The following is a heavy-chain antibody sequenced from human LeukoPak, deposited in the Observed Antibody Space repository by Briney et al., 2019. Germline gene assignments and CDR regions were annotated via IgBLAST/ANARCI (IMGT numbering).Heavy chain of an antibody. CDR2: LSGSGGST. J-gene: IGHJ4*02. CDR1: GFTFSSYA. CDR3: AKDRYTSSWYYFDY. D-gene: IGHD6-13*01. Sequence: GGSLRLSCAASGFTFSSYALSWVRQAPGKGLEWVSALSGSGGSTFYADSVKGRFTISRDNSKNTLYLQMNGLRAEDTAVYYCAKDRYTSSWYYFDYWGQGTLVTVSS. V-gene: IGHV3-23*01.